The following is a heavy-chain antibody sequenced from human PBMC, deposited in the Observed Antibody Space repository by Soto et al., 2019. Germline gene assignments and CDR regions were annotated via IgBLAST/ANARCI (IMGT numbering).Heavy chain of an antibody. CDR3: AKENSGFGELHDAFDI. CDR2: ISYDGSNK. J-gene: IGHJ3*02. V-gene: IGHV3-30*18. D-gene: IGHD3-10*01. Sequence: GSLRLSCAASGFTFSSYGMHWVRQAPGKGLEWVAVISYDGSNKYYADSAKGRFTISRDNSKNTLYLQMNSLRAEDTAVYYCAKENSGFGELHDAFDIWGQGTMVTVSS. CDR1: GFTFSSYG.